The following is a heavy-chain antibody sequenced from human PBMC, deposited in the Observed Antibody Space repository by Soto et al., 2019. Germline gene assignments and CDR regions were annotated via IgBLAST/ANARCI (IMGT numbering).Heavy chain of an antibody. V-gene: IGHV3-30*03. CDR2: ISYDGSNK. CDR1: GFTFSSYG. J-gene: IGHJ4*02. D-gene: IGHD3-22*01. CDR3: ADGGKYYDSSGYSGDY. Sequence: QVQLVESGGGVVQPGRSLRLSCAASGFTFSSYGMHWVRQAPGKGLEWVAVISYDGSNKYYADSVKGRFTICRDNSENTLYLQMNSRRAEETAVYYCADGGKYYDSSGYSGDYWGQGTLVTVSS.